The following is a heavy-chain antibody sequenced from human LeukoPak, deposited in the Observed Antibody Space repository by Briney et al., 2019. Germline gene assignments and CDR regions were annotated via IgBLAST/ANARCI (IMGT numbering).Heavy chain of an antibody. CDR1: GFTFSSYG. V-gene: IGHV3-30*02. CDR2: IRYDGSNK. J-gene: IGHJ4*02. D-gene: IGHD6-13*01. CDR3: ARDRLAATGLFDY. Sequence: GGSLRLSCAASGFTFSSYGMHWVRQAPGKGLEWVAFIRYDGSNKYYADSVKGRFTISRDNAKNSLYLQMNSLRTEDTAFYYCARDRLAATGLFDYWGQGTLVTVSS.